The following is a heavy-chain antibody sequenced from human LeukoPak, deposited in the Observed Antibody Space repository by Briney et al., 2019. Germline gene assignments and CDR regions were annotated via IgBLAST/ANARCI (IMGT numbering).Heavy chain of an antibody. J-gene: IGHJ4*02. Sequence: MPGGSLRLSCAASGFTFSSYTMNWVRQAPGKGLEWVSSISRSSSYIYYADSMKGRFTISRDNANNSLFLQMNSLRAEDTAVYFCASEIWRGKAFDYWGQGTRVTVSS. V-gene: IGHV3-21*01. CDR2: ISRSSSYI. CDR3: ASEIWRGKAFDY. CDR1: GFTFSSYT. D-gene: IGHD3-3*01.